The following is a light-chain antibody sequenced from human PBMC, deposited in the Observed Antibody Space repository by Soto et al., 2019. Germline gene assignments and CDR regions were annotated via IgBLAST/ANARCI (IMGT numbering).Light chain of an antibody. CDR2: GAS. CDR3: QQYGSSLGFT. CDR1: QSVSSSY. V-gene: IGKV3-20*01. Sequence: EIVLTQSPGTLSLSPGERATLSCRASQSVSSSYLAWYQQKPGQAPRLLIYGASSRATGIPDRFSGSGSGTDFTLTISRLEPEDFAVYYCQQYGSSLGFTFGPGT. J-gene: IGKJ3*01.